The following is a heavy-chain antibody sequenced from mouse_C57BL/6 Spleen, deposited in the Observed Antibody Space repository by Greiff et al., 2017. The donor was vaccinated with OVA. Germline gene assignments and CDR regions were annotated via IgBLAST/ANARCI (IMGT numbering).Heavy chain of an antibody. J-gene: IGHJ4*01. D-gene: IGHD1-1*01. CDR1: GFTFSDYG. CDR3: ARNDYGKGYYAMDY. CDR2: ISSGSSTI. V-gene: IGHV5-17*01. Sequence: EVQLVESGGGLVKPGGSLKLSCAASGFTFSDYGMHWVRQAPEKRLEWVAYISSGSSTIYYADTVKGRFTISRDNAKNTLFLQMTSLRSEDTAMYYCARNDYGKGYYAMDYWGQGTSVTVSS.